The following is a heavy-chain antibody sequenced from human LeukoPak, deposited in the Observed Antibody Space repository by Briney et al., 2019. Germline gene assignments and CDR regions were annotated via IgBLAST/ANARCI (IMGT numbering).Heavy chain of an antibody. D-gene: IGHD6-13*01. CDR1: GGSISSYY. Sequence: SSETLSLTCTVSGGSISSYYWSWIRQPPGKGLEWIGYIYYSGSTNYNPSLKSRVTISVDTSKNQFSLKLSSVTAADTAVYYCAKDIAADGTNWFDPWGQGTLVTVSS. V-gene: IGHV4-59*01. J-gene: IGHJ5*02. CDR3: AKDIAADGTNWFDP. CDR2: IYYSGST.